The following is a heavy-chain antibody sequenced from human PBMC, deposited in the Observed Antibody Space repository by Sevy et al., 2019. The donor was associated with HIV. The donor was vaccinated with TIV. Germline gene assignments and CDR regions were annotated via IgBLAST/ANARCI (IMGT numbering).Heavy chain of an antibody. J-gene: IGHJ4*02. CDR3: ARSSYYGSGSYYFDY. D-gene: IGHD3-10*01. Sequence: SETLSLTCAVYGGSFSGYYWNWIRQPPGKGLEWIGEISHSGSTNYNPSLKSRVSISVDTSKNQFSLKLRSVTAADTAVYYCARSSYYGSGSYYFDYWGQGTLVTVSS. V-gene: IGHV4-34*01. CDR2: ISHSGST. CDR1: GGSFSGYY.